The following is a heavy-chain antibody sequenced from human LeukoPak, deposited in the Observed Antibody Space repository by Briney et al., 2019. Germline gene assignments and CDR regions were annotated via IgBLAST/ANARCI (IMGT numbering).Heavy chain of an antibody. CDR2: ISSSSTYI. Sequence: GGSLRLSCAASGFTFNSYSMNWVRQAPGKGLEWVSSISSSSTYIYYADSVKGRFTTSRDNAKNLLYLQMNSLRDEDTAVYYCAAAGDYWGQGTLVTVSS. CDR3: AAAGDY. D-gene: IGHD3-10*01. CDR1: GFTFNSYS. J-gene: IGHJ4*02. V-gene: IGHV3-21*01.